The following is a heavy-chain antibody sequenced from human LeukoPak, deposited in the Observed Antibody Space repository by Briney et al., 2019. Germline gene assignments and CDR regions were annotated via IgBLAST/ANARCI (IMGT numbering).Heavy chain of an antibody. Sequence: SETLSLTCTVSGGSISSYYWSWIRQPAGKGLEWIGRIYTSGSTNYNPSLKSRVTMSVDTSKNQFSLKLSSVTAADMAVYYCARGRPFSGSYGVDYWGQGTLVTVSS. CDR1: GGSISSYY. V-gene: IGHV4-4*07. D-gene: IGHD1-26*01. CDR3: ARGRPFSGSYGVDY. CDR2: IYTSGST. J-gene: IGHJ4*02.